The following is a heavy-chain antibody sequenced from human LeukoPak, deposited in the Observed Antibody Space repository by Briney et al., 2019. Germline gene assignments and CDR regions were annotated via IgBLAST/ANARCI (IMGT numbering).Heavy chain of an antibody. CDR2: IYPADSDT. CDR3: AGRGTGTTLAFDY. CDR1: GYSFTNYW. Sequence: GESLKISCRGSGYSFTNYWIGWVRQMPGKGLEWMGIIYPADSDTRYSPSFQGQVTISADKSISTAYLQWSSLKASDTAMYYCAGRGTGTTLAFDYWGQGTLVTVSS. V-gene: IGHV5-51*01. D-gene: IGHD1-1*01. J-gene: IGHJ4*02.